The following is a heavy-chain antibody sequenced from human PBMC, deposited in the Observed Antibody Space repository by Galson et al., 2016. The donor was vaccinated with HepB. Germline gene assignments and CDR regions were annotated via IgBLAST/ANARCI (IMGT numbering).Heavy chain of an antibody. CDR1: GFTFSDHY. CDR3: TTSSTRGYTYGPSAY. J-gene: IGHJ4*02. V-gene: IGHV3-72*01. CDR2: TKDKANSYTT. D-gene: IGHD5-18*01. Sequence: SLRLSCAASGFTFSDHYMDWVRQAPGKGLEWIGRTKDKANSYTTDYAASVKGRFTISRDVSKNSLYLQMNSLKTEDTAVYYCTTSSTRGYTYGPSAYWGRGTLVAVSS.